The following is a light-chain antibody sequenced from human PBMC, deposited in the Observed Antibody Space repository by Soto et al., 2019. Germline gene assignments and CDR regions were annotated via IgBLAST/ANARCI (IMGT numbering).Light chain of an antibody. Sequence: EIVLTQSPAALSVSPGQGATLSCRASQSVSTYLDWYQQKPGQAPRLLIYAASNRATGIPARFSGSGSGTDFTLNISSLEAEDVAVYYCKQRGSWPLTFGGGTRVEIK. CDR3: KQRGSWPLT. J-gene: IGKJ4*01. V-gene: IGKV3-11*01. CDR1: QSVSTY. CDR2: AAS.